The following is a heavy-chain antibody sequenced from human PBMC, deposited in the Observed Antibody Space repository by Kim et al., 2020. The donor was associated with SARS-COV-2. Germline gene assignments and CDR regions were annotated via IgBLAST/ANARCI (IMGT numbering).Heavy chain of an antibody. J-gene: IGHJ4*02. D-gene: IGHD1-1*01. CDR1: GFTFSSYA. V-gene: IGHV3-30-3*01. CDR2: ISYDGSNK. CDR3: ARDPTVQLETFRFDY. Sequence: GGSLRLSCAASGFTFSSYAMHWVRQAPGKGLEWVAVISYDGSNKYYADSVKGRFTISRDNSKNTLYLQMNSLRAEDTAVYYCARDPTVQLETFRFDYWGQGTLVTVSS.